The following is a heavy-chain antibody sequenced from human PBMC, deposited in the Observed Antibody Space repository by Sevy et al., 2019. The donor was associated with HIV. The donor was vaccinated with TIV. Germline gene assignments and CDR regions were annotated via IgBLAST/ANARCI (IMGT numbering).Heavy chain of an antibody. J-gene: IGHJ6*02. CDR1: GFTFSGSA. CDR2: IRSKANSYAT. V-gene: IGHV3-73*01. Sequence: GGSLRLSCAASGFTFSGSAMHWVRQASGKGLEWVGRIRSKANSYATAYAASVKGRFTISRDDSKNTAYLQMNSLKTEDTAVYYCTRQSLVVAAANYYYYGMDVWGQRTTVTVSS. D-gene: IGHD2-15*01. CDR3: TRQSLVVAAANYYYYGMDV.